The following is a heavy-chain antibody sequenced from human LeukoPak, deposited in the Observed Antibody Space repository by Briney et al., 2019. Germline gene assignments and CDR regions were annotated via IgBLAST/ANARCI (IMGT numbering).Heavy chain of an antibody. CDR1: GFTFSSYW. CDR2: IKQDGRER. D-gene: IGHD3-3*01. V-gene: IGHV3-7*01. Sequence: TGGSLRLACAASGFTFSSYWMSWVRQAAGKGLEWVAKIKQDGRERYYVGSLKGQFSLSRHNAKHSLYLQVNSLRAEDTAVYYCARVETYAFDIWGQGTMVTVSS. J-gene: IGHJ3*02. CDR3: ARVETYAFDI.